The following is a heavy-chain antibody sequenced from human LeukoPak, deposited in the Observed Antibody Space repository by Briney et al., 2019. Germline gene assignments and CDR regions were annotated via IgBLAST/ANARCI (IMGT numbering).Heavy chain of an antibody. CDR2: IIPILGIA. CDR1: GGTSSSYA. CDR3: ARERARGLGGFDI. J-gene: IGHJ3*02. V-gene: IGHV1-69*04. Sequence: GASVKVSCKASGGTSSSYAISWVRQAPGQGLEWMGRIIPILGIANYAQKFQGGVTITADKSTSTAYVELSSLRSEATAVYYCARERARGLGGFDIWGQGTMVTVSS. D-gene: IGHD3-16*01.